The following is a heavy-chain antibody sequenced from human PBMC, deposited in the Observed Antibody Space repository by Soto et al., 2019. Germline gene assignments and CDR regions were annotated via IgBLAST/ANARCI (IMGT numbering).Heavy chain of an antibody. J-gene: IGHJ4*02. CDR3: ARERYPTYYFDY. CDR1: GFTFSSYA. V-gene: IGHV3-30-3*01. Sequence: GGSLRLSCAASGFTFSSYAVHWVRQAPGKGLEWVAVISYDGSNKYYADSVKGRFTISRDNSKNTLYLQMNSLRAEDTAVYYCARERYPTYYFDYWGQGTLVTVSS. D-gene: IGHD3-9*01. CDR2: ISYDGSNK.